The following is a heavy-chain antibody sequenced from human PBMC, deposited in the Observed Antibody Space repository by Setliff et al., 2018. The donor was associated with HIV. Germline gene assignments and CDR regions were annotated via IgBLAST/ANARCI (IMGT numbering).Heavy chain of an antibody. D-gene: IGHD6-19*01. CDR2: INTSGGSA. Sequence: ASVKVSCKASGYTFTSYPMHWVRQAPGQGLEWMGVINTSGGSAGYAEKFRGRVTMTRDTSTSTVYMDLCSLRSEDTAVYYCARNQGDSSGWYAGDYWGHGTLVTVSS. V-gene: IGHV1-46*01. CDR1: GYTFTSYP. J-gene: IGHJ4*01. CDR3: ARNQGDSSGWYAGDY.